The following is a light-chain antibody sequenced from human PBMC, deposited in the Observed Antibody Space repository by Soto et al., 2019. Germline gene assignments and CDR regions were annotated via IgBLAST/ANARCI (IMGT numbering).Light chain of an antibody. CDR1: PSVSIN. J-gene: IGKJ2*01. V-gene: IGKV3-15*01. Sequence: EIVMTQSPATLSVSPGERATLSCRASPSVSINLAWYQLKPGQAPRLLIFGASTRATGIPARFSGSGSGTEFTLTISSLQSEDFAVYYCQEYNKWPPTFTFGQGTKLEIK. CDR3: QEYNKWPPTFT. CDR2: GAS.